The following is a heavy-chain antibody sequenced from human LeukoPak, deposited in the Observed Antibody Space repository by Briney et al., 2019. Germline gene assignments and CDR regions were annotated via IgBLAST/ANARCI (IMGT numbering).Heavy chain of an antibody. D-gene: IGHD3-16*02. CDR2: VVPASGIS. Sequence: SVKVSCKASGGPFHTYAISSVRLVPGQGLEWMGRVVPASGISTYAQKFLGRFTITADYSASTVYMELSGLRADDTATYYCARVGYTRGPLPYGMDIWGQGTTVTV. V-gene: IGHV1-69*04. CDR1: GGPFHTYA. CDR3: ARVGYTRGPLPYGMDI. J-gene: IGHJ6*02.